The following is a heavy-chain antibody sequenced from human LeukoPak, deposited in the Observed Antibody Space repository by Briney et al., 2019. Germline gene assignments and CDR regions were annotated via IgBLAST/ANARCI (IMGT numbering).Heavy chain of an antibody. J-gene: IGHJ4*02. V-gene: IGHV1-46*01. CDR1: GYTFTSYY. CDR2: INPSGGST. Sequence: ASVTVSCKASGYTFTSYYMHWVRQAPGQGLEWMGIINPSGGSTSYAQKFQGRVTMTRDTSTSTVYMELSSLRSEDTAVYYCARDESGYCSSTSCSLYYFDYWGQGTLVTVSS. D-gene: IGHD2-2*01. CDR3: ARDESGYCSSTSCSLYYFDY.